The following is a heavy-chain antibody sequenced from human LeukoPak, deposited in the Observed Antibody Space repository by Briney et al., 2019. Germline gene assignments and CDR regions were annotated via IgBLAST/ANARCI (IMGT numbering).Heavy chain of an antibody. Sequence: PSETLSLTCTVSGGSISSSSYYWGWIRQPPGKGLEWIGSIYYSGSTNYNPSLKSRVTISVDTSKNQFSLKLSSVTAADTAVYYCAKTYSMYRTDAFDIWGQGTMVTVSS. CDR3: AKTYSMYRTDAFDI. CDR2: IYYSGST. J-gene: IGHJ3*02. D-gene: IGHD1-14*01. V-gene: IGHV4-39*07. CDR1: GGSISSSSYY.